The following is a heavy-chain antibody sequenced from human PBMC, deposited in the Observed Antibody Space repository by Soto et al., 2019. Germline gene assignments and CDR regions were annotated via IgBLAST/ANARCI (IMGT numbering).Heavy chain of an antibody. CDR1: GYTFTSYG. CDR2: ISAHSGNT. D-gene: IGHD6-13*01. CDR3: SRTQDTGYSSSWYGLFDY. V-gene: IGHV1-18*01. Sequence: QVQLVQSGAEVKKPGASVKVSCKASGYTFTSYGVSWVRQAPGQGLEWMGWISAHSGNTNYAQWLQGRVTMTTDTSTYTASMDLWSRRSDDTAVYYCSRTQDTGYSSSWYGLFDYWGQGTLVTVSS. J-gene: IGHJ4*02.